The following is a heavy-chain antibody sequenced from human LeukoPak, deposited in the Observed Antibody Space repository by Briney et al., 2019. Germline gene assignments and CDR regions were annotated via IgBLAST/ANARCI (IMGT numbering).Heavy chain of an antibody. J-gene: IGHJ4*02. CDR3: ARDRGVAAHLDY. CDR2: IWFDGTNK. CDR1: GFTFSSYA. Sequence: PGGSLRLSCAASGFTFSSYAMSWVRQAPGKGLEWVAVIWFDGTNKYYADSVRGRFTISRDNSKNTLYLQMNSLRAEDTAVYYCARDRGVAAHLDYWGQGTLVTVSS. V-gene: IGHV3-33*08. D-gene: IGHD5-12*01.